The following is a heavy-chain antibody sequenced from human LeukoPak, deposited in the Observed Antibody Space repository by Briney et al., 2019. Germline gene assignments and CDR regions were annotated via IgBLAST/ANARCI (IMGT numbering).Heavy chain of an antibody. CDR2: INPNSGGT. V-gene: IGHV1-2*02. CDR1: GYTFTSYD. D-gene: IGHD3-22*01. Sequence: GASVKVSCKASGYTFTSYDINWVRQATGQGLEWMGWINPNSGGTNYAQKFQGRVTMTRDTSISTAYMELSRLRSDDTAVYYCARGDYYDSSGSYDYWGQGTLVTVSS. J-gene: IGHJ4*02. CDR3: ARGDYYDSSGSYDY.